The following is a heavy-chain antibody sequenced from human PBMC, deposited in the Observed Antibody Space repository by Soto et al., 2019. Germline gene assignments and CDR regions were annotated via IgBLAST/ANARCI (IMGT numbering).Heavy chain of an antibody. Sequence: ASVKVSCKASGGTFSSYAISWVRQAPGQGLEWMGGIIPIFGTANYAQKFQGRVTITADKSTSTAYMELSSLRSEDTAVYYCARALLGRYCSSTSSCFGMDVWGQGTTVTVSS. V-gene: IGHV1-69*06. J-gene: IGHJ6*02. CDR2: IIPIFGTA. D-gene: IGHD2-2*01. CDR3: ARALLGRYCSSTSSCFGMDV. CDR1: GGTFSSYA.